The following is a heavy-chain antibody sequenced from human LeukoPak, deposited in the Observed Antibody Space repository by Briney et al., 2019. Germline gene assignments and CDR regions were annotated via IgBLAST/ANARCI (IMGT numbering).Heavy chain of an antibody. D-gene: IGHD3-10*01. CDR1: GFTFSSYS. J-gene: IGHJ4*02. CDR3: ARDRGSGIDY. V-gene: IGHV3-21*01. Sequence: TGGSPRLSCAASGFTFSSYSMNWVRQAPGKGLEWVSSISSSSSYIYYADSVKGRFTISRDNAKNSLYLQMNSLRAEDTAVYYCARDRGSGIDYWGQGTLVTVSS. CDR2: ISSSSSYI.